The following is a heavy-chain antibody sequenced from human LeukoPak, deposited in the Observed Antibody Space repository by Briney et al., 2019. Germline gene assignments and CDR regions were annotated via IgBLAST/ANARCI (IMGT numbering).Heavy chain of an antibody. V-gene: IGHV5-51*01. D-gene: IGHD6-19*01. CDR1: GYSFASYW. CDR2: IYPGDSDT. Sequence: GESLKISCKGSGYSFASYWIGWVRQMPGKGLEWMGIIYPGDSDTRYSPSFQGQVTISADKSISTAYLQWSSLKASDTATYYCARSQWLVSLYYFDYWGQGTLVTVSS. CDR3: ARSQWLVSLYYFDY. J-gene: IGHJ4*02.